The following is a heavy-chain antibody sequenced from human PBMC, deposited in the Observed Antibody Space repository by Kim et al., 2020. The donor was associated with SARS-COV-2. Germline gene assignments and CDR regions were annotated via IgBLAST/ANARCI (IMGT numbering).Heavy chain of an antibody. Sequence: GGSLRLSCAASGFTFSSYWMHWVRQAPGKGLVWVSRINSDGSSTSYADSVKGRFTISRDNAKNTLYLQMNSLRAEDTAVYYCARSPDCSGGSCYSSYYYGMDVWGQGTTVTVSS. J-gene: IGHJ6*02. CDR2: INSDGSST. CDR1: GFTFSSYW. CDR3: ARSPDCSGGSCYSSYYYGMDV. V-gene: IGHV3-74*01. D-gene: IGHD2-15*01.